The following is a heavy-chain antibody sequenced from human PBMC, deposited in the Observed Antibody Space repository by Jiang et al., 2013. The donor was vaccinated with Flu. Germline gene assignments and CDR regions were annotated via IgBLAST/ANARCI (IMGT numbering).Heavy chain of an antibody. CDR3: ARDENWGSSWWLDY. V-gene: IGHV3-33*08. CDR1: GFNFSNFG. Sequence: VQLVESGGGVVQPGKSLRLSCAGSGFNFSNFGMHWVRQAPGKGLEWVAVIWYDGGNKYSADSVKGRFTISRDNSKNTLYLQMNSLRAEDTAVYYCARDENWGSSWWLDYWGRGTLVTVSS. J-gene: IGHJ4*02. D-gene: IGHD7-27*01. CDR2: IWYDGGNK.